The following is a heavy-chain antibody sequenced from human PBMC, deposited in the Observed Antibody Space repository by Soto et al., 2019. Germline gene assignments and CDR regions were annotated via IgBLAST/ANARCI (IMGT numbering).Heavy chain of an antibody. V-gene: IGHV1-18*04. Sequence: GASVKVSFKASRYTFNSYGSSWVRQAPGQGLEWMGWISAHNGNTNYAEKLQDRVTMTTDTSTSTAYMELRSLRSDDTAVYYCARMDMYTTMGTLDVWGLGTTVTVSS. CDR1: RYTFNSYG. CDR2: ISAHNGNT. J-gene: IGHJ6*02. D-gene: IGHD5-18*01. CDR3: ARMDMYTTMGTLDV.